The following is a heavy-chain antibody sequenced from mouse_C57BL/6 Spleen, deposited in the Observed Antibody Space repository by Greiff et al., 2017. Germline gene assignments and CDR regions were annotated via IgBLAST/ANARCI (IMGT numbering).Heavy chain of an antibody. J-gene: IGHJ4*01. D-gene: IGHD2-4*01. V-gene: IGHV1-61*01. Sequence: QVQLQQPGAELVRPGSSVKLSCKASGYTFTSYWMDWVKQRPGQGLEWIGNIYPSDSETHYNQKFKDKATLTVDKSSSTAYMQLSSLTSEDSAVYYCARRYYDPYAMDYWGQGTSVTVSS. CDR3: ARRYYDPYAMDY. CDR1: GYTFTSYW. CDR2: IYPSDSET.